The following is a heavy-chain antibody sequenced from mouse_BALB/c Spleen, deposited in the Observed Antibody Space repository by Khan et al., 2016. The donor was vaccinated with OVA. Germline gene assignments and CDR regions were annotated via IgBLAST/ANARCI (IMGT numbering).Heavy chain of an antibody. CDR2: IWSGGVT. CDR1: GFSLSSYG. J-gene: IGHJ3*01. V-gene: IGHV2-2*02. CDR3: VRNYDYDEGLTY. Sequence: QVQLQQSGPGLVQPSQSLSITCTVSGFSLSSYGVHWVRQSPGKGLEWLGVIWSGGVTDYNAAFISRLSISKDNSKSQAFLKMNRLQANDTARYYCVRNYDYDEGLTYWGQGTLVTVSA. D-gene: IGHD2-4*01.